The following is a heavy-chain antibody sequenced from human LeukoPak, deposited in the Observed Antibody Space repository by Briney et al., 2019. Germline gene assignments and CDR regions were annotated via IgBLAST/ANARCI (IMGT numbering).Heavy chain of an antibody. V-gene: IGHV3-30-3*01. Sequence: GGSLRLSCAASGFTFSSYAMHWVRQAPGKGLEWVAVISYVETSKYYADSVKGRFTISRDNSKNTLYLQMNSLRAGDTAVYYCAKDPIFSGSYGVFDYWGLGTLVTVSS. CDR2: ISYVETSK. CDR1: GFTFSSYA. CDR3: AKDPIFSGSYGVFDY. J-gene: IGHJ4*02. D-gene: IGHD1-26*01.